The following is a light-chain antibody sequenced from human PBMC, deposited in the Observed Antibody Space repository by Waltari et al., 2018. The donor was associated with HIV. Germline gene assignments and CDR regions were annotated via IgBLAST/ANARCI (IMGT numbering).Light chain of an antibody. CDR3: QSYDMSQSGSLV. CDR1: RSNIGAGFD. J-gene: IGLJ2*01. Sequence: QSVLTQPPSVSGAPGQRVTIACTGTRSNIGAGFDVHWYQQIPGNAPKLLIYDNTILPSGVPGRVSGSKSGTSASLAITGLQSEDEADYYCQSYDMSQSGSLVFGGGTKLTVL. CDR2: DNT. V-gene: IGLV1-40*01.